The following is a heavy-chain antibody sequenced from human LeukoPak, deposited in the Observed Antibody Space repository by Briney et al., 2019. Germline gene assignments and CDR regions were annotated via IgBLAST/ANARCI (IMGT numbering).Heavy chain of an antibody. J-gene: IGHJ6*02. CDR1: GLTFSSYA. D-gene: IGHD6-19*01. CDR3: AKDVSIPVPGYTVVDV. V-gene: IGHV3-23*01. CDR2: ISGSGSIT. Sequence: GGSLRLSCAASGLTFSSYAMNWVRQAPGKGLEWVSVISGSGSITYYADSVKGRFTISRDNSKNTLSLQMNSLGVEDTAVYFCAKDVSIPVPGYTVVDVWGQGTTVTVSS.